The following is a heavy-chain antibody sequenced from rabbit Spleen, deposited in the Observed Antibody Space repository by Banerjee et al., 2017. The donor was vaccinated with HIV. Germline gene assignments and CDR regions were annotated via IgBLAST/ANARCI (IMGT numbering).Heavy chain of an antibody. Sequence: QEQLEESGGDLVKPEGSLTLTCTASGFSFSSSYWICWVRQAPGKGLEWIACIDAGSKGSTYYASWAKGRFTISKTSSTTVTLQMTSLTAADTATYFCARDRYGGSLSMAYTGMDLWGPGTLVTVS. V-gene: IGHV1S45*01. D-gene: IGHD4-2*01. CDR1: GFSFSSSYW. J-gene: IGHJ6*01. CDR3: ARDRYGGSLSMAYTGMDL. CDR2: IDAGSKGST.